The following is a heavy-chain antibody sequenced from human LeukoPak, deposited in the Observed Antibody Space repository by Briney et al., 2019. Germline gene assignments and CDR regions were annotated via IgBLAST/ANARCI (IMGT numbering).Heavy chain of an antibody. CDR3: ASIVEMATTPLDY. J-gene: IGHJ4*02. CDR1: GGSISSSSYY. D-gene: IGHD5-24*01. Sequence: SETLSLTCTVSGGSISSSSYYWGWIRQPPGKGLEWIGSIYYSGSTYYNPSLKSRVTISVDTSKNQFSLKLSSVTAADTAVYYCASIVEMATTPLDYWGQGTLVTVPS. V-gene: IGHV4-39*01. CDR2: IYYSGST.